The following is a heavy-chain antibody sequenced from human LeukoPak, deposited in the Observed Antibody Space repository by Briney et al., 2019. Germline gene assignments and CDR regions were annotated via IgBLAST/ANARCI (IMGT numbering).Heavy chain of an antibody. D-gene: IGHD1-26*01. V-gene: IGHV3-7*03. CDR2: IKQDGSEK. Sequence: GGSLRLSCTASGLTLSNYWMIWVRQAPGKGLQWVAKIKQDGSEKYYVDSVKGRFTITRDNAENSLYLQMNSLRVEDTAVYYCAARSSGNPYFWGQGTLVTVSS. CDR3: AARSSGNPYF. CDR1: GLTLSNYW. J-gene: IGHJ4*02.